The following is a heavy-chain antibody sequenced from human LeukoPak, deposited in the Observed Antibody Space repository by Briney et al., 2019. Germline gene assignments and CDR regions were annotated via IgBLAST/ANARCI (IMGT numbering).Heavy chain of an antibody. CDR3: ARDPTSGWSHFDY. J-gene: IGHJ4*02. D-gene: IGHD6-19*01. Sequence: QSGGSLRLSCAASGFTFSSYWMSWVRQAPGKGLEWVANIKQDGSEKYYADSVKGRFTISRDNSKNTLYLQMNSLRAEDTAVHYCARDPTSGWSHFDYWGQGTLVTVSS. CDR1: GFTFSSYW. V-gene: IGHV3-7*01. CDR2: IKQDGSEK.